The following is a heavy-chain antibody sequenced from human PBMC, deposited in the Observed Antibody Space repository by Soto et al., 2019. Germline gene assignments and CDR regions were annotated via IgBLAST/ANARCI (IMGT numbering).Heavy chain of an antibody. Sequence: PSETLSLTCIVSGGSLTNYYWGWIRQPPGKGLEWLAYMFYSGGSDRNYNPSLKSRVAISVDTSRNQFSLKLTSVTAADTAVYYCARGRASASSPFDYWGQGALVTVSS. CDR1: GGSLTNYY. D-gene: IGHD6-6*01. J-gene: IGHJ4*02. V-gene: IGHV4-59*01. CDR3: ARGRASASSPFDY. CDR2: MFYSGGS.